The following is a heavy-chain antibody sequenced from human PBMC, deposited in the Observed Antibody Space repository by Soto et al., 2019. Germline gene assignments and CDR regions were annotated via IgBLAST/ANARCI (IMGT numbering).Heavy chain of an antibody. CDR3: ARRYSSVPRRLADAFDI. D-gene: IGHD3-10*01. Sequence: KPSETLSLTCTVSGGSISSGGYYWSWIRQHPGKGLEWIGYIYYSGSTYYNPSLKSRVTISVDTSKNQFSLKLSSVTAADTAVYYCARRYSSVPRRLADAFDIWGQGTMVTVSS. J-gene: IGHJ3*02. V-gene: IGHV4-31*03. CDR2: IYYSGST. CDR1: GGSISSGGYY.